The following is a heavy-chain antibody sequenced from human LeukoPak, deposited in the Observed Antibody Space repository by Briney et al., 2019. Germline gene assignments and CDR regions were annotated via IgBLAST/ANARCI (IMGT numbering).Heavy chain of an antibody. D-gene: IGHD3-22*01. CDR2: IDSSGDTT. CDR3: AKGSERLPYYDQVDY. CDR1: GFTFSIYA. Sequence: PGGSLRLSCAASGFTFSIYAMSWVRQAPGKGLEWVSTIDSSGDTTNYADSVKGRFTISRDNSKNTLFLQMNSLRAEDTAVYYCAKGSERLPYYDQVDYWGQGSLVTVSS. J-gene: IGHJ4*02. V-gene: IGHV3-23*01.